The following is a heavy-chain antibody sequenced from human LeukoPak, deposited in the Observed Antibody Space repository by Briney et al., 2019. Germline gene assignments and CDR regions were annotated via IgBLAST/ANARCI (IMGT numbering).Heavy chain of an antibody. CDR2: IYHSGST. D-gene: IGHD2-2*03. V-gene: IGHV4-38-2*01. CDR3: ARGSGRMDIVVVPAATNWFDP. Sequence: SETLSLTCAVSGYSISSGYYWGWIRQPPGKGLEWIGSIYHSGSTYYNPSLKSRVTISVDTSKNQFSLKLGSVTAADTAVYYCARGSGRMDIVVVPAATNWFDPWGQGTLVTVSS. J-gene: IGHJ5*02. CDR1: GYSISSGYY.